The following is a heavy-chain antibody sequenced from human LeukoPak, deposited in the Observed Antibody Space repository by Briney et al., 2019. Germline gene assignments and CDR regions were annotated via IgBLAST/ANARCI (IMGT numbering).Heavy chain of an antibody. J-gene: IGHJ2*01. CDR1: GFTFSSYW. V-gene: IGHV3-7*01. D-gene: IGHD6-19*01. CDR2: IKQDGSEK. Sequence: PGGSLRLSCAASGFTFSSYWMSWVRQAPGKGLEWVANIKQDGSEKYYVDSVKGRFTISRDNAKNSLYLQMNSLRAEDTAVYYCASLPGIAVAGTGRNWYFDLWGRGTLVTVSS. CDR3: ASLPGIAVAGTGRNWYFDL.